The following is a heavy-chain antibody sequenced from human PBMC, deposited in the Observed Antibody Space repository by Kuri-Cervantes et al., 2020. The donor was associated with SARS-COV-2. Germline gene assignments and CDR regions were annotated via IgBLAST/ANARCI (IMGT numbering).Heavy chain of an antibody. J-gene: IGHJ3*02. V-gene: IGHV3-23*01. Sequence: GGSLRLSCAASGFTFSSYAMAWVRQAPGKGLEWVSDISVSGGDTHYADSVRGRFTISRDNSNNTLFLHMDSLRGDDTAVYYCARERGPDADGFDIWGQGTMVTVSS. CDR1: GFTFSSYA. CDR2: ISVSGGDT. CDR3: ARERGPDADGFDI. D-gene: IGHD3-10*01.